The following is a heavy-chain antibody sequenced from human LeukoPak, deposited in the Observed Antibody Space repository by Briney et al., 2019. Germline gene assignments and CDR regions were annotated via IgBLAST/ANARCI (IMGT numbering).Heavy chain of an antibody. J-gene: IGHJ4*02. V-gene: IGHV1-18*04. D-gene: IGHD3-22*01. CDR2: ISPYNGNT. CDR3: ARGASQWLPPSYFDY. Sequence: VASVKVSCKASGYTFTGYYMHWVRQAPGQGLEWMGWISPYNGNTNYAQNLQGRVTMTTDTSTSTAYMELRSLRSDDTAVYYCARGASQWLPPSYFDYWGQGTRVTVSS. CDR1: GYTFTGYY.